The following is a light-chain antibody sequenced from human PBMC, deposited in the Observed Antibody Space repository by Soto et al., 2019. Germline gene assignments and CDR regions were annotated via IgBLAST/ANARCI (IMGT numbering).Light chain of an antibody. CDR2: NVY. CDR1: SSDVGAFNF. V-gene: IGLV2-14*03. J-gene: IGLJ1*01. Sequence: QSVLTQPASVSGSPGQSLTISRTGTSSDVGAFNFVSWHQQHPGKAPKLMIYNVYDRPSGVSYRFSGSKYGNAASLTISGLQGEDDAYYYCSSYTGSRIYVFGTGTKVTVL. CDR3: SSYTGSRIYV.